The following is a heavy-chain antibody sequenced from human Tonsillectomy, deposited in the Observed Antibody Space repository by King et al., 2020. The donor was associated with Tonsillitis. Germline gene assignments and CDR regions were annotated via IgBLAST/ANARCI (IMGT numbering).Heavy chain of an antibody. CDR1: GGSISSGDYY. J-gene: IGHJ3*02. D-gene: IGHD1-26*01. CDR3: ARAPSGSRPGEGGFDI. Sequence: QLQESGPGLVKPSQTLSLTCTVSGGSISSGDYYWTWIRQPPGKGLEWIGYIYYSGSTYYNPSLKSRVTISVDTSKNQFSLKLSSVTAAATAVYYCARAPSGSRPGEGGFDIWGQGTVVTVSS. V-gene: IGHV4-30-4*01. CDR2: IYYSGST.